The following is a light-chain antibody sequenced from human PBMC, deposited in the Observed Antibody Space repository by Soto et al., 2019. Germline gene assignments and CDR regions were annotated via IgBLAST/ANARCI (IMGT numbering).Light chain of an antibody. J-gene: IGKJ2*01. CDR3: QYYYCSMFT. CDR1: QSVSTSY. V-gene: IGKV3-20*01. Sequence: EIVLTQSPGTLSLSPGERATLSCRASQSVSTSYLAWYQQKPGQAPRLLIYAASSMATSIPGRFSGSGSGTDSILAISTLETEACAVYDGQYYYCSMFTFGQGTKVEIK. CDR2: AAS.